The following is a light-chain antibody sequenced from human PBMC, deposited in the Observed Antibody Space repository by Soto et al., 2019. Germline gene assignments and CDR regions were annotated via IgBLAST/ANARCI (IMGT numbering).Light chain of an antibody. J-gene: IGKJ1*01. Sequence: DIQMTQSPSTLSASVGDRVTITCRASQGISSWLAWYQQKPGKAPKLLIYDASSLESGVPSRFSGSGSGTECTLTISSLQPDDFVTYYCQQYNSYSTFGQGTKVEIK. CDR3: QQYNSYST. CDR2: DAS. V-gene: IGKV1-5*01. CDR1: QGISSW.